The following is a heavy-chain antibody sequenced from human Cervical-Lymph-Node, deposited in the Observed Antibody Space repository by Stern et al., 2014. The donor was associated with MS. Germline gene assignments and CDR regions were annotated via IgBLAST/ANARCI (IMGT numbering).Heavy chain of an antibody. J-gene: IGHJ4*02. Sequence: QVQLQESGPGLVKPSGTLSLTCAVSGGSISSSNWWSWVRQPPGKGLEWIGEIYHSGSTNYNPSLKSRVTISVDKSKNQFSLKLSSVTAADTAVYYCARWQYDSSGYYPQGLDYWGQGTLVTVSS. CDR3: ARWQYDSSGYYPQGLDY. V-gene: IGHV4-4*02. D-gene: IGHD3-22*01. CDR2: IYHSGST. CDR1: GGSISSSNW.